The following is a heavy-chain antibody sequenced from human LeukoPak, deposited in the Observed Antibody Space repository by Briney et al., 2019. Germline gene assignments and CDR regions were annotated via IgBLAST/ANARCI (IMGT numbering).Heavy chain of an antibody. V-gene: IGHV1-46*01. CDR2: INPSGGST. D-gene: IGHD3-16*01. CDR3: ARAGLITY. J-gene: IGHJ4*02. CDR1: GYTFTSYY. Sequence: GASVKVSCKASGYTFTSYYMHWVRQAPGQGLEWMGIINPSGGSTSYAQKFQGRVTMTRDTSTSTVYMELSRLTSDDTAVFYCARAGLITYWGQGTLVTVSS.